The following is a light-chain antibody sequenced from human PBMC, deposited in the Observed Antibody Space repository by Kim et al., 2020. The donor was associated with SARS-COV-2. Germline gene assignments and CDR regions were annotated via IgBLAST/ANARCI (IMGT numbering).Light chain of an antibody. CDR2: DAS. CDR3: QQYGRSPFT. V-gene: IGKV3D-20*01. CDR1: QGVSDS. J-gene: IGKJ4*01. Sequence: WSPGERATLSCGASQGVSDSLAWYQQKPGLAPRLFIYDASTRAAGITDRFSGSGSGTDFTLTISGLEPEDSAVYYCQQYGRSPFTFGGGTKVDIK.